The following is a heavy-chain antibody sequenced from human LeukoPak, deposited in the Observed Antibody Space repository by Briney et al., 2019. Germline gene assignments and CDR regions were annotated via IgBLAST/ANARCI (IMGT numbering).Heavy chain of an antibody. J-gene: IGHJ3*02. CDR3: ARQGYYYDSSGYSSSAFDI. CDR1: GFTFSSLW. Sequence: GGSLRLSCAASGFTFSSLWMSWVRQAPGKGLEWVANIKQDGSEKYYVDSVKGRFTISRDNAKNSLYLQMNSLRAEDTAVYYCARQGYYYDSSGYSSSAFDIWGQGTMVTVSS. D-gene: IGHD3-22*01. CDR2: IKQDGSEK. V-gene: IGHV3-7*04.